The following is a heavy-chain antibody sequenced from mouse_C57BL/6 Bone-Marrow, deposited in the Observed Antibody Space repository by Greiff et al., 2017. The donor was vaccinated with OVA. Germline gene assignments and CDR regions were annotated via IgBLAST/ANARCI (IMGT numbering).Heavy chain of an antibody. CDR2: INPNYGTT. Sequence: VHVKQSGPELVKPGASVKISCKASGYSFTDYNMNWVKQSNGKSLEWIGVINPNYGTTSYNQKFKGKATLTVDQSSSTAYMQLNSLTSEDSAVYYCARRGLLRGWYFDVWGTGTTVTVSS. J-gene: IGHJ1*03. D-gene: IGHD2-3*01. V-gene: IGHV1-39*01. CDR3: ARRGLLRGWYFDV. CDR1: GYSFTDYN.